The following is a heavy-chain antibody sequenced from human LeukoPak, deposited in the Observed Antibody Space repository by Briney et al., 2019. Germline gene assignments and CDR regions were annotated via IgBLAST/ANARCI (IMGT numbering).Heavy chain of an antibody. D-gene: IGHD2-2*01. CDR2: INPNSGGT. J-gene: IGHJ5*02. CDR3: ASPLYCSSTSCLRGWFDP. V-gene: IGHV1-2*02. CDR1: GYTFTGYY. Sequence: ASVKVSCKASGYTFTGYYMHWVRQAPGQGLEWMGWINPNSGGTNYAQKFQGRVTMTRDTSISTAYMELSRLRSDDTAVYYCASPLYCSSTSCLRGWFDPWGQGTLVTVSS.